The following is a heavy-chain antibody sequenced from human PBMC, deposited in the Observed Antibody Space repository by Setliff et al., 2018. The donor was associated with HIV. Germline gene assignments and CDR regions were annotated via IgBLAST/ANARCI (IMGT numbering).Heavy chain of an antibody. CDR3: ARDYSRYTWNYIDK. CDR1: GFTFSNYW. D-gene: IGHD1-20*01. J-gene: IGHJ4*02. CDR2: IKQDGSEK. V-gene: IGHV3-7*03. Sequence: GSLRLSCAPSGFTFSNYWMSWVRQAPGKGLEWVANIKQDGSEKYDVVAVKGRFTISRDNAKKSLSLQMNSLRAEDTALYYCARDYSRYTWNYIDKWGQGTLVTVSS.